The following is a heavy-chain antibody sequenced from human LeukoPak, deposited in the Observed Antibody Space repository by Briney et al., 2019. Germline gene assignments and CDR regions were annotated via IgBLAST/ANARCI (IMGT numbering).Heavy chain of an antibody. J-gene: IGHJ5*02. CDR1: GFTFSSYE. Sequence: GSLRLSCAASGFTFSSYEMNWVRQAPGKGLEWIGSIYYSGSTNYNPSLKSRVTMSVDTSQNQFSLKLSSVTAADTAVYYCARRRAEGGSNGLYNWFDPWGQGTLVTVSS. CDR2: IYYSGST. CDR3: ARRRAEGGSNGLYNWFDP. D-gene: IGHD6-13*01. V-gene: IGHV4-59*08.